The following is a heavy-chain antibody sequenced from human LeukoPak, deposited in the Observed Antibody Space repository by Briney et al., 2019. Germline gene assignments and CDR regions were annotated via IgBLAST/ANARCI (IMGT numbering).Heavy chain of an antibody. V-gene: IGHV3-23*01. D-gene: IGHD6-19*01. CDR1: GFTFTSHA. CDR3: AKEGRIALAAYDY. CDR2: ISGSGRSI. J-gene: IGHJ4*02. Sequence: PGGSLRLSCAASGFTFTSHAMGWVRQAAGKALEWVSAISGSGRSIYYADSVKGRFTISRDNSKNTLYLQMNSLRAEDTAVYYCAKEGRIALAAYDYWGQGSLVTVSS.